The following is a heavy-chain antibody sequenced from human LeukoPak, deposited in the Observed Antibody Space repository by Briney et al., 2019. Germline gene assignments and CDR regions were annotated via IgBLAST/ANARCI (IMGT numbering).Heavy chain of an antibody. J-gene: IGHJ4*02. D-gene: IGHD2-8*01. V-gene: IGHV1-2*02. CDR3: ARSDIVLMVYVFFDY. CDR1: GYTFTGYY. CDR2: INPNSGGT. Sequence: ASVKVSCTASGYTFTGYYMHWVRQAPGQGLEWMGWINPNSGGTNYAQKFQGRVTMTRDTSISTAYMELSRLRSDDTAVYYCARSDIVLMVYVFFDYWGQGTLVTVSS.